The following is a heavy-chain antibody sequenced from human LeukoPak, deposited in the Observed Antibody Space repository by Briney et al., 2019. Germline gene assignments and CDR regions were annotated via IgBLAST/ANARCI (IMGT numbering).Heavy chain of an antibody. Sequence: SETLSLTCAVYGGSFSGYFWSWIRQPPGKGLEWIGYITYSGSTDHNPSLKSRVTISVDASKNQFSLKLTSVTAADTAVYYCVRHTTSGWYQVVYWGQGTLVTVSS. CDR3: VRHTTSGWYQVVY. V-gene: IGHV4-59*01. D-gene: IGHD6-19*01. CDR1: GGSFSGYF. J-gene: IGHJ4*02. CDR2: ITYSGST.